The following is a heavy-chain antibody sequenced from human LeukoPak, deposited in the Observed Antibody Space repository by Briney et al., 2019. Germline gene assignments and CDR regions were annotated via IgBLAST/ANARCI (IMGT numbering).Heavy chain of an antibody. Sequence: SETLSLTCAVYGGSFSGYYWSWIRQPPGKGLEWIGEINHSGSTNYNPSLKSRVTISVDTSKNQFSLKLSSVTAADTAVYYCARYCSRTSCYYFDYWGQGTLVTVSS. J-gene: IGHJ4*02. V-gene: IGHV4-34*01. CDR1: GGSFSGYY. CDR2: INHSGST. CDR3: ARYCSRTSCYYFDY. D-gene: IGHD2-2*01.